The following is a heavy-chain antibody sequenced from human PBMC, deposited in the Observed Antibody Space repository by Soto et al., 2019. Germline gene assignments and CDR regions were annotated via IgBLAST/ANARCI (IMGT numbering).Heavy chain of an antibody. Sequence: QVKLVQSGPEVKKPGASVKVSCEASGYTFTTSGISWVRQAPGQGLEWMGWISTYNGDTNSAQKFQGRVTMTADTSTGTVYVELMSLKSDDTAVYYCARQGSWPYYYYGLDVWGQGTTVTVSS. J-gene: IGHJ6*02. D-gene: IGHD1-26*01. V-gene: IGHV1-18*01. CDR3: ARQGSWPYYYYGLDV. CDR2: ISTYNGDT. CDR1: GYTFTTSG.